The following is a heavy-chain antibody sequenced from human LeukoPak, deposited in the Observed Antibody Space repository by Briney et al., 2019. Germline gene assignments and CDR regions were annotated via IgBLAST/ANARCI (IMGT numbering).Heavy chain of an antibody. CDR3: ARAAIAAAGTLGGFDP. CDR1: GYTFTSYG. CDR2: ISTYNGNT. D-gene: IGHD6-13*01. J-gene: IGHJ5*01. Sequence: ASVKVSCKASGYTFTSYGISWVRQAPGQGLEWMGRISTYNGNTNYAQKFQGRITMTTMTTDTSTTTAYMELRSLRSDDTAVYYCARAAIAAAGTLGGFDPWGQGTLVTVSS. V-gene: IGHV1-18*01.